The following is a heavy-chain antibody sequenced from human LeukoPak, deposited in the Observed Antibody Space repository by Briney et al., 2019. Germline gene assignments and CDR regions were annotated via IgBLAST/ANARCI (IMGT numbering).Heavy chain of an antibody. CDR3: ASAEYYDFWSGYYPID. J-gene: IGHJ4*02. CDR1: GYTFTGYY. V-gene: IGHV1-2*06. Sequence: ASVKVSCKASGYTFTGYYMHWVRQAPGQGLEWMGRINPNSGGTNYAQKFQGRVTMTRDTSISTAYMELSRLRSDDTAGYYCASAEYYDFWSGYYPIDWGQGTLVTVSS. D-gene: IGHD3-3*01. CDR2: INPNSGGT.